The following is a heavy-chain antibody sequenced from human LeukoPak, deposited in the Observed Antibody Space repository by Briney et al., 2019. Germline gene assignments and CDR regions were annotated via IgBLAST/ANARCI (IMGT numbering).Heavy chain of an antibody. V-gene: IGHV3-21*01. J-gene: IGHJ4*02. CDR3: ARVGGHCTSTSCPPPDY. Sequence: GGSLRLSCAASGFTFSSYSMNWIRQAPGKGLEWVSSISSSSSYIYQADSVKGRFTISRDNAKSSVFLQMNSLRAEDTAVYYCARVGGHCTSTSCPPPDYWGQGTLVTVSS. D-gene: IGHD2-2*01. CDR2: ISSSSSYI. CDR1: GFTFSSYS.